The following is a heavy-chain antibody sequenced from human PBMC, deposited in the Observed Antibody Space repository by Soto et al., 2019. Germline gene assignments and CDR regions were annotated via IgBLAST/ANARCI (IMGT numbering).Heavy chain of an antibody. D-gene: IGHD2-8*01. J-gene: IGHJ3*02. CDR1: GFTFSSYW. V-gene: IGHV3-7*01. CDR3: ARGLNSAYDI. CDR2: INQDGSDK. Sequence: GGSLRLSCAASGFTFSSYWMTWVRQAPGKGLEWVANINQDGSDKYYVDSVKGRFTISRDNAKNSLYLQMNSLTAEDTAVYYCARGLNSAYDIWGQGTMVTVSS.